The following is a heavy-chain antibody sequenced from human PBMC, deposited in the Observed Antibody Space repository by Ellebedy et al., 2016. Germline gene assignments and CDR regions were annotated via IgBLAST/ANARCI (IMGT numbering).Heavy chain of an antibody. CDR1: GFTFSSYS. J-gene: IGHJ6*02. D-gene: IGHD3-3*01. CDR3: ARDGTIFGVVIHYYYYGMDV. V-gene: IGHV3-21*01. CDR2: ISSSSSYI. Sequence: GESLKISCAASGFTFSSYSMNWVRQAPGKGLEWVSSISSSSSYIYYADSVKGRFTISRDNAKNSLYLQMNSLRAEDTAVYYCARDGTIFGVVIHYYYYGMDVWGQGTTVTVSS.